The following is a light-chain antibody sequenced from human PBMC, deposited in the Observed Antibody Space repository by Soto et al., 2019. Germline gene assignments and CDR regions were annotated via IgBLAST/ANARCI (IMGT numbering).Light chain of an antibody. CDR3: QQSYSTPLT. J-gene: IGKJ4*01. CDR1: QIISSY. V-gene: IGKV1-39*01. Sequence: DIQMTQSPSSLSASVGDRVTITCRASQIISSYLNWYQQKPRKAPKLLIYAASSLQSGVPSRFSGSGSGTDFTLTISSLQPEDFATYYCQQSYSTPLTFGGGTKVEIK. CDR2: AAS.